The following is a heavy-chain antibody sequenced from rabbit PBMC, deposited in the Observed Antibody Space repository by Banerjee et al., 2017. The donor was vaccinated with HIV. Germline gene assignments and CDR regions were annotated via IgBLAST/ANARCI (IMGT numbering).Heavy chain of an antibody. D-gene: IGHD4-1*01. CDR3: AREDDYNSGWGAGL. V-gene: IGHV1S45*01. J-gene: IGHJ4*01. CDR1: GSDISSNA. CDR2: IDATSAST. Sequence: QEQLVESGGGLVQPEGSLTLTCKASGSDISSNAMCWVRQAPWKGLDWIGYIDATSASTYYASWVNGRFTISKTSSTTVTLQMTSLTAADTATYFCAREDDYNSGWGAGLWGPGTLVTVS.